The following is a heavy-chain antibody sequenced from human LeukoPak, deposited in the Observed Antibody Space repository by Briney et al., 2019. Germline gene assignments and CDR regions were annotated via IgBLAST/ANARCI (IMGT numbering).Heavy chain of an antibody. CDR1: GYSISSGYY. D-gene: IGHD6-19*01. V-gene: IGHV4-38-2*02. CDR2: IYHTGKS. CDR3: ARDRIAVADPPNWFDP. J-gene: IGHJ5*02. Sequence: SETLSLTCSVSGYSISSGYYWDWIRQPPGKGLEWIAIIYHTGKSYYNPSLKSRVTISVDTSKNQFSLKLSSVTAADTAVYYCARDRIAVADPPNWFDPWGQGTLVTVSS.